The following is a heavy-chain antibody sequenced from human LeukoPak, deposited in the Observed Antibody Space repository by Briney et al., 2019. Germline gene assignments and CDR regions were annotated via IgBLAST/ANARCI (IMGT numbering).Heavy chain of an antibody. J-gene: IGHJ4*02. CDR2: IYTSGST. Sequence: PSETLSLTCTVSGGSISSGSYYWSWIRQPAGKGLEWIGRIYTSGSTNYNPSLKSRVTISVDTSKNQFSLKLSSVTAADTAVYYCARDKSGSSGWYSYFDYWGQGTLVTVSS. CDR3: ARDKSGSSGWYSYFDY. CDR1: GGSISSGSYY. D-gene: IGHD6-19*01. V-gene: IGHV4-61*02.